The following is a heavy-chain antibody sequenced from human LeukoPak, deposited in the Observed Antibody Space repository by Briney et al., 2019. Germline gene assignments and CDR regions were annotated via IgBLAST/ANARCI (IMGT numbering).Heavy chain of an antibody. CDR1: GGSFSGYY. V-gene: IGHV4-34*01. CDR3: ARYVTIFGVVMDKFDY. D-gene: IGHD3-3*01. CDR2: INYSGST. Sequence: PSETLSLTCAVYGGSFSGYYWSWIRQPPGKGLEWIGEINYSGSTNYNPSLKSRVTISVDTSKNQFSLKLSSVTAADTAVYYCARYVTIFGVVMDKFDYWGQGTLVTVSS. J-gene: IGHJ4*02.